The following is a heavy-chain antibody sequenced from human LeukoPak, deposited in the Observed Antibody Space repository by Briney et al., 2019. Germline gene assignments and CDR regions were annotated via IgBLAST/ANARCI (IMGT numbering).Heavy chain of an antibody. V-gene: IGHV3-74*01. J-gene: IGHJ4*02. Sequence: GGSLRLSCAASGFTFSSYWMHWVRQAPGKGLVWVSRINSDGSSTSYADSVKGRFTISRDNAKNTLYLQMNSLRAEDTAVYYCARVADFWSGYSTYYFDYWGQGTLVTVSS. CDR3: ARVADFWSGYSTYYFDY. CDR1: GFTFSSYW. D-gene: IGHD3-3*01. CDR2: INSDGSST.